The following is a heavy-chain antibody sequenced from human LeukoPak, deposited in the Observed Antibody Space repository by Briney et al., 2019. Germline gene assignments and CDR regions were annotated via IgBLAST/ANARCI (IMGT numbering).Heavy chain of an antibody. V-gene: IGHV4-34*01. J-gene: IGHJ5*02. CDR3: ARGSFWSGRNWFDP. CDR1: GGSFSGYY. D-gene: IGHD3-3*01. Sequence: SETLSLTCAVYGGSFSGYYWSWIRQPPGKGLEWIGEINQSGSTNYNPSLKSRVTISVDTSKNQFSLKLSSVTAAETAVYYSARGSFWSGRNWFDPWGQGTLVTVSS. CDR2: INQSGST.